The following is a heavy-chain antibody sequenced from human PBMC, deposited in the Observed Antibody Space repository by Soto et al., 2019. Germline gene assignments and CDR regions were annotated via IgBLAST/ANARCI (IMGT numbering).Heavy chain of an antibody. Sequence: PSETLYLTCTGSCGSISSYYWSWIRQPAGKGLEWIGRIYTSGSTNYNPSLKSRVAMSVDTSKNQFSLKLSSVTAADTAVYYCAREVTVDSGWSRELDYWGQGTLVTVSS. D-gene: IGHD6-19*01. CDR2: IYTSGST. CDR1: CGSISSYY. CDR3: AREVTVDSGWSRELDY. V-gene: IGHV4-4*07. J-gene: IGHJ4*02.